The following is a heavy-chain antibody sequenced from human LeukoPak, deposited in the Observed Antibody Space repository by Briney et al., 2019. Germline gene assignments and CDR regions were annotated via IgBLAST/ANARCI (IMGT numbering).Heavy chain of an antibody. CDR2: ILLDGSYK. J-gene: IGHJ4*02. CDR1: GFSLSDYV. V-gene: IGHV3-30-3*01. Sequence: PGGSLRLSCAASGFSLSDYVMHWVRQAPGKGLEWVAVILLDGSYKYYTDSVKGRFTISRDASKNTLSLQMNSLRAEDTALYYCARQGGNARDGYKPFDNWGQGTLVTVSS. D-gene: IGHD5-24*01. CDR3: ARQGGNARDGYKPFDN.